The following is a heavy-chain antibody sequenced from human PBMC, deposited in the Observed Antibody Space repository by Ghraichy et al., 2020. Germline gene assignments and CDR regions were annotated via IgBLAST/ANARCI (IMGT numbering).Heavy chain of an antibody. D-gene: IGHD4-17*01. Sequence: SETLSLTCTVSGGSISSSSYYWGWIRQSPGKGLEWIASIYYSGTAYYNPSIKSRVTISVDTSKNEFSLKMSSVTAADTSVYYCARQSKHGGDHSGPDYWGQGTLVTVSS. CDR2: IYYSGTA. V-gene: IGHV4-39*01. CDR3: ARQSKHGGDHSGPDY. CDR1: GGSISSSSYY. J-gene: IGHJ4*02.